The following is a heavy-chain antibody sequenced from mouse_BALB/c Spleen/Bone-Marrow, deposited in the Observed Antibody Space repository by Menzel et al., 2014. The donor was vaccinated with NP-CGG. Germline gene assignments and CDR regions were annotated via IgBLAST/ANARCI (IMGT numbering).Heavy chain of an antibody. D-gene: IGHD2-1*01. Sequence: EVKLMESGAELVKPGASVKLSCTASGFNIKDTYMHWVKQRPEQGLEWIGRIDPANGNTKYDRKFQGKATITADTSSNTAYLQLSSLTSEDTAVYYCARNGNYGAWFAYWGQGTLVTVSA. CDR1: GFNIKDTY. CDR2: IDPANGNT. V-gene: IGHV14-3*02. J-gene: IGHJ3*01. CDR3: ARNGNYGAWFAY.